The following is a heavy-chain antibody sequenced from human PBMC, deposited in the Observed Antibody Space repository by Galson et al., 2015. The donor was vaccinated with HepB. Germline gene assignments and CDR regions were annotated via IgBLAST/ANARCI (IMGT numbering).Heavy chain of an antibody. J-gene: IGHJ4*02. CDR1: GFTVSSNY. D-gene: IGHD6-13*01. Sequence: SLRLSCAASGFTVSSNYMSWVRQAPGKGLEWVSVIYSGGSTYYADSVKGRFTISRDNSKNTLYLQMNSLRAEDTAVYYCARVGSSSESGAFDYWGQGTLVTVSS. CDR3: ARVGSSSESGAFDY. CDR2: IYSGGST. V-gene: IGHV3-53*05.